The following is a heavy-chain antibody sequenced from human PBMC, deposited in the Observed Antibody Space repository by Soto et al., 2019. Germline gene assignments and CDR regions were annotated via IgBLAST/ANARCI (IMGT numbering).Heavy chain of an antibody. CDR1: GDSIGSTDSY. D-gene: IGHD6-25*01. V-gene: IGHV4-30-4*08. CDR2: IYYTGGT. J-gene: IGHJ1*01. Sequence: QVQLQESGPGLVEPSQTLSLTCTVSGDSIGSTDSYWSWIRRPPGKGLEWIGYIYYTGGTFYNPSLKSRLTLSLETSNNQFSLTLTSWTAADTGMYYCARGGSGWAEYFQLWGQGTLVAVSS. CDR3: ARGGSGWAEYFQL.